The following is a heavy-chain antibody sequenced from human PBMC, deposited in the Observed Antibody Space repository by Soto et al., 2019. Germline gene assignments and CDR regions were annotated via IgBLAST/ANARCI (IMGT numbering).Heavy chain of an antibody. CDR1: GFTFSSYW. D-gene: IGHD3-10*01. Sequence: EVQLVESGGGLVQPGGSLRVSCAASGFTFSSYWMSWVRQAPGKGLEWVANMKQDGSERYYVGSVKGRFTISRDNAKNSLNLQMNSLRAEDTAVYYCARDRGYLDYWGQGTLVTVSS. J-gene: IGHJ4*02. V-gene: IGHV3-7*05. CDR3: ARDRGYLDY. CDR2: MKQDGSER.